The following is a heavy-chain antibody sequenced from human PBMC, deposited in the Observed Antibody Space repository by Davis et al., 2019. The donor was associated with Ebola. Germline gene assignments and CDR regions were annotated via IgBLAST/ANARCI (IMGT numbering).Heavy chain of an antibody. CDR1: GFTFSSYA. D-gene: IGHD6-19*01. CDR3: ARAGYSSAFDY. CDR2: ISSSSSYI. J-gene: IGHJ4*02. Sequence: GESLKISCAASGFTFSSYAMHWVRQAPGKGLEWVSSISSSSSYIYYADSVKGRFTISRDNAKNSLYLQMNSLRAEDTAVYYCARAGYSSAFDYWGQGTLVTVSS. V-gene: IGHV3-21*01.